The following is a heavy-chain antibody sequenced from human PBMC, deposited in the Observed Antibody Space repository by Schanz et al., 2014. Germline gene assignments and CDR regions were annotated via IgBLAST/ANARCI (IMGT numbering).Heavy chain of an antibody. CDR2: ISWNSGSI. D-gene: IGHD3-22*01. CDR1: GFTFDDYA. V-gene: IGHV3-9*01. J-gene: IGHJ4*02. Sequence: EVQLVESGGGLVQPGRSLRLSCAASGFTFDDYAMHWVRQAPGKGLEWVSGISWNSGSIGYADSVKGRFIISRDSSKNTLFLQMNSLRAEDTAVYWCTTDWHLDSSGNSRIDYWGQGTLVTVSS. CDR3: TTDWHLDSSGNSRIDY.